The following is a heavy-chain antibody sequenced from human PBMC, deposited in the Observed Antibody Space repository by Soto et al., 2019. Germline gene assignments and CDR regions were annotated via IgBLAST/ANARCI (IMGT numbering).Heavy chain of an antibody. CDR2: IKQDGSEK. J-gene: IGHJ5*02. D-gene: IGHD3-22*01. Sequence: GGSLRLSCAASGFTFSSYWMSWVRQAPGKGLEWVANIKQDGSEKYYVDSVKGRFTISRDNAKNSLYLQMNSLRAEDTAVYYCARRIVVITNRSGFDPWGQGTLVTVSS. V-gene: IGHV3-7*04. CDR3: ARRIVVITNRSGFDP. CDR1: GFTFSSYW.